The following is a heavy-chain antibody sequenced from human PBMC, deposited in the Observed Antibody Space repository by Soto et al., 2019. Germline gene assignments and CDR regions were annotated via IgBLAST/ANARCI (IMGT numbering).Heavy chain of an antibody. J-gene: IGHJ4*02. CDR2: IWYDGSNK. CDR3: ARWGIAAGDY. V-gene: IGHV3-33*01. D-gene: IGHD6-13*01. Sequence: QVQLVESGGGVLQPGRSLRLSCAASGFTFSSYGMHWVRQAPGKGLEWVAVIWYDGSNKYYADSVKGRFTISRDNSKNSLYLQMNSLRAEDTAVYYWARWGIAAGDYWGQGTLVTVSS. CDR1: GFTFSSYG.